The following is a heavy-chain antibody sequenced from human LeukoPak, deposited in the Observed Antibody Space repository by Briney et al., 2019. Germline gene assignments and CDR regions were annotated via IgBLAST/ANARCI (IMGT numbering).Heavy chain of an antibody. V-gene: IGHV1-24*01. J-gene: IGHJ4*02. Sequence: ASVKVSCKVSGYTLTELSMHWVRQAPGKGLEWMGGFDPEDGETICAQKFQGRVTMTEDTSTDTAYMELSSLRSEDTAVYYCATDTDYSTYGNYWGQGTLVTVSS. CDR2: FDPEDGET. CDR3: ATDTDYSTYGNY. CDR1: GYTLTELS. D-gene: IGHD4-11*01.